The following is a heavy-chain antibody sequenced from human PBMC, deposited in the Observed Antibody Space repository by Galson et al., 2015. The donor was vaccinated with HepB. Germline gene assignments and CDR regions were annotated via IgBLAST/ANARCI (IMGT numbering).Heavy chain of an antibody. CDR1: GYTFSNYG. CDR3: ARRYKNGWSSDYHGLDV. CDR2: ISGSNGDT. V-gene: IGHV1-18*01. D-gene: IGHD6-19*01. Sequence: SVKVSCKASGYTFSNYGVSWVRLAPGQVLEWIGWISGSNGDTYYAQKFQGRVTMTTDTTTSTAYMDLRSLRSDDTAVYYCARRYKNGWSSDYHGLDVWGQGTTVTVSS. J-gene: IGHJ6*02.